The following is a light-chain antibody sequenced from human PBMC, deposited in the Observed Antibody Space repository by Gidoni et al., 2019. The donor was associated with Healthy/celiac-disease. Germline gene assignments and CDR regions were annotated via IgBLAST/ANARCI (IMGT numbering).Light chain of an antibody. J-gene: IGKJ1*01. CDR1: QSISSW. V-gene: IGKV1-5*01. Sequence: IQLTQSPSTLSASVGDRVTITCRASQSISSWLAWDQQKPGKAPKLLIYDASSLESGVPSRFSGSGSGTEFTLTISSLQPDDFATYYCQQYNSYPWTFGQGTKVEIK. CDR2: DAS. CDR3: QQYNSYPWT.